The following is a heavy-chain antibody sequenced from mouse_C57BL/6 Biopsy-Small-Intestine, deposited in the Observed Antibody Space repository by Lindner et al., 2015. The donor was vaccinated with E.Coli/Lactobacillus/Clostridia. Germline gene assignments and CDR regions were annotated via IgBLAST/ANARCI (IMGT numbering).Heavy chain of an antibody. CDR2: MNPNTGDT. V-gene: IGHV1-84*02. Sequence: SVKVSCKASGYTFSDFYLHWVRQAPGQGLEWMGWMNPNTGDTKFAQKSQGRVTMTRDTSISTAYMELSGLTSADTAVYYCARHFGLVKNYFYFYGTDVWGQGTTVTVSS. CDR1: GYTFSDFY. CDR3: ARHFGLVKNYFYFYGTDV. D-gene: IGHD1-1*01. J-gene: IGHJ1*01.